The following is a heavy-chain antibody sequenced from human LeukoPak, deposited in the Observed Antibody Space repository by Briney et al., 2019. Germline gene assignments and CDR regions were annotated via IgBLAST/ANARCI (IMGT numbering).Heavy chain of an antibody. V-gene: IGHV4-34*01. CDR1: GGSFSGYY. J-gene: IGHJ4*02. D-gene: IGHD6-13*01. CDR2: INHSGST. Sequence: KASETLSLTCAVYGGSFSGYYWSWIRQPPGKGLEWIGEINHSGSTNYNPSLKSRVTISVDTSKNQFSLKLSSVTAADTAVYYCARRGIAAAVGYWGQGTLVTVSS. CDR3: ARRGIAAAVGY.